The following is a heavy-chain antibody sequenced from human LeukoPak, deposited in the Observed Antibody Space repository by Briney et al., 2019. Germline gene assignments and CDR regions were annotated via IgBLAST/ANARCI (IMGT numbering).Heavy chain of an antibody. CDR1: GYSISSGYY. Sequence: SETLSLTCAVSGYSISSGYYWGWIRQPPGKGLEWIGSIYHSGSTYYDPSLKSRVTILVDTSKNQFSLKLSSVTAADTAVYYCARTGPTNAFDIWGQGTMVTVSS. V-gene: IGHV4-38-2*01. J-gene: IGHJ3*02. CDR3: ARTGPTNAFDI. CDR2: IYHSGST.